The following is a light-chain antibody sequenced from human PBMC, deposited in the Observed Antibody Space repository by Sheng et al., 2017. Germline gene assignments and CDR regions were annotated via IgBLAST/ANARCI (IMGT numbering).Light chain of an antibody. CDR3: QQCEGLPFT. Sequence: DIQMTQSPSSLSASIGDRVTITCRASQDIKRCLNWYQQKPGKAPNLLIFDTSNLEKGVASRFSGSGSGTHYTFTINSLQSEDIATYFCQQCEGLPFTFGGGTKVDIK. CDR1: QDIKRC. V-gene: IGKV1-33*01. J-gene: IGKJ4*01. CDR2: DTS.